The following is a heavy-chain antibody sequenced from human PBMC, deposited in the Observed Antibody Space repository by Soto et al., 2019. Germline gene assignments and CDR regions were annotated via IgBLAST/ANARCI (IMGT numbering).Heavy chain of an antibody. V-gene: IGHV4-39*01. J-gene: IGHJ6*02. D-gene: IGHD5-18*01. CDR3: ARVDTAMPGGMDV. CDR1: GGSISSSIYY. Sequence: KTSETLSLTCTVSGGSISSSIYYWGWIGHPPGKGLEWIGSIYYSGSTYYNPSLKSRVTISVDTSKNQFSLKLSSVTAADTAVYYCARVDTAMPGGMDVWGQGTTVTVSS. CDR2: IYYSGST.